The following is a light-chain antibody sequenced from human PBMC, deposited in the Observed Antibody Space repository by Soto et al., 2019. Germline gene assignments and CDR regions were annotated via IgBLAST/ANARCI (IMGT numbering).Light chain of an antibody. CDR2: DAS. V-gene: IGKV3-15*01. J-gene: IGKJ2*01. CDR1: QSVSSY. Sequence: EIVMTQSPATLSVSLGDRDTLSCRASQSVSSYLAWYQQNPGQAPRLLISDASNRATDIPDRFSGSGSGTDLALTLSSPRSADLDFYYYLYYSTWHPLYTFGQGTKLEIK. CDR3: LYYSTWHPLYT.